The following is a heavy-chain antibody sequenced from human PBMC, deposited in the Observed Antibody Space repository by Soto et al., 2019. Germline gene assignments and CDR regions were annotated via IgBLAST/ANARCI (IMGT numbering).Heavy chain of an antibody. V-gene: IGHV4-31*02. CDR3: ARGHSSRWFRFDF. CDR1: GGPIRTRGCY. D-gene: IGHD6-13*01. CDR2: IYYSGSS. J-gene: IGHJ4*02. Sequence: SETLSPTSNLSGGPIRTRGCYWNWFRQHPGKGLEWIGYIYYSGSSYYNPSLKSRVSISVDTSENQFSLKLSSVTAADTAVYHCARGHSSRWFRFDFWGQG.